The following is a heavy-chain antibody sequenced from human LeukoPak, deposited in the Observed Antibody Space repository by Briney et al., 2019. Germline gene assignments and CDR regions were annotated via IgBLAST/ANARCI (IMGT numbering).Heavy chain of an antibody. J-gene: IGHJ4*02. V-gene: IGHV4-34*01. D-gene: IGHD5-18*01. CDR3: GKRGRGYSYGYFDY. Sequence: PSETLSLTCAVYGGSFSGYYWSWIRQPPGKGLEWIGEINHSGSTNYNPSLKSRVTISVDTSKNQFSLKLSSVTAAHTAVYYCGKRGRGYSYGYFDYWGQGTLVSVSS. CDR1: GGSFSGYY. CDR2: INHSGST.